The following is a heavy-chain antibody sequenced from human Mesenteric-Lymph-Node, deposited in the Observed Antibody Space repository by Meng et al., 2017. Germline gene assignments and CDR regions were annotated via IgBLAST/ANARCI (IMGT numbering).Heavy chain of an antibody. D-gene: IGHD6-19*01. CDR1: GYTFTGYY. CDR2: INPNSGGT. Sequence: ASVKVSCKASGYTFTGYYMHWVRQAPGQGLEWMGWINPNSGGTNYAQKFQGRVTMTRDTSISTAYMELSRLRSDDTAVYYCARDLDSSGWSGEGGYFQHWGQGTLVTVSS. J-gene: IGHJ1*01. V-gene: IGHV1-2*02. CDR3: ARDLDSSGWSGEGGYFQH.